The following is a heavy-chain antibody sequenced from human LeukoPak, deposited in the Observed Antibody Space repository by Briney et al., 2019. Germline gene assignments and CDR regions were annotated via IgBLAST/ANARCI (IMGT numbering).Heavy chain of an antibody. CDR1: GFTFSSYG. CDR3: AKLYYYDSSGYYGTDSLDAFDI. V-gene: IGHV3-30*18. D-gene: IGHD3-22*01. J-gene: IGHJ3*02. Sequence: GGSLRPSCAASGFTFSSYGMHWVRQAPGKGLEWVAVISYDGSNKYYADSVKGRFTISRDNSKNTLYLQMNSLRAEDTAVYYCAKLYYYDSSGYYGTDSLDAFDIWGQGTMVTVSS. CDR2: ISYDGSNK.